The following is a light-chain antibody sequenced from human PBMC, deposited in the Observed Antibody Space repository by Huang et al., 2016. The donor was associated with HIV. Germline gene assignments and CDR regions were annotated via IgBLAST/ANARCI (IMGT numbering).Light chain of an antibody. Sequence: EVVLTQSPGTLSLSPGKRVALSCRASETIASNYLAWYRQSPGQAPRLLIYGASNRATDTPDRCSGSGSGTDFTLTITKPEPEDSAVYYCQQYGTSPLTFGQGTRVEIK. CDR3: QQYGTSPLT. CDR2: GAS. V-gene: IGKV3-20*01. J-gene: IGKJ1*01. CDR1: ETIASNY.